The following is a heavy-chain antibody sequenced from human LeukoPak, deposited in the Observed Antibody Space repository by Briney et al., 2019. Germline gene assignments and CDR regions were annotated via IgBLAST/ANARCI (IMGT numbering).Heavy chain of an antibody. Sequence: ASVKVSCKASGGTFSSTTINWVRQAPGQGLEWMGGITPIFRTPNYAQKFQGRVTMTRNTSIRTAYMELSSLRSEDTAVYYCARTYYYDSADFRTLYGMDVWGQGTTVTVSS. CDR1: GGTFSSTT. J-gene: IGHJ6*02. V-gene: IGHV1-69*05. CDR3: ARTYYYDSADFRTLYGMDV. D-gene: IGHD3-22*01. CDR2: ITPIFRTP.